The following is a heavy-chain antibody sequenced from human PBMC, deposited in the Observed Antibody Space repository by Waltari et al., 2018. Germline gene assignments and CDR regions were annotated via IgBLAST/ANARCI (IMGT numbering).Heavy chain of an antibody. CDR2: INNIGNS. CDR3: ARLEDCTGGHCYTANHYAVDV. Sequence: QIQLQQWGAGLLKPSETLSLTCAVYGGSFNVYYWGWLRRAPGKGLEWIGEINNIGNSNYNPSLKSRVAISVDTPKNQFSLKVTSVAAADTAVYYCARLEDCTGGHCYTANHYAVDVWGRGTTVTVSS. V-gene: IGHV4-34*02. J-gene: IGHJ6*02. D-gene: IGHD2-15*01. CDR1: GGSFNVYY.